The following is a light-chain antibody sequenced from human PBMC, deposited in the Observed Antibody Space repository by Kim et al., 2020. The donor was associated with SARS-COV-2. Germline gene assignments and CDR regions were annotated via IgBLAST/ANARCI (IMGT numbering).Light chain of an antibody. CDR1: QNVGSY. CDR2: DAS. V-gene: IGKV3-11*01. J-gene: IGKJ1*01. Sequence: EIVLTQSPATLSLSPGERATLSCRASQNVGSYLAWYQQKPGQAPRLLIYDASNRATGIPARFSGSGSGTDFTLTISTLEPEDFALYYCQQRFAWPGMFGQGTKVDIK. CDR3: QQRFAWPGM.